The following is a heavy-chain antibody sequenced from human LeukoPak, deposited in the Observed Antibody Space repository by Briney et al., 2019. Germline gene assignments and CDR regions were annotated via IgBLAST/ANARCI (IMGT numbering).Heavy chain of an antibody. CDR2: IKSKTDGGTT. D-gene: IGHD2-2*01. Sequence: GGSLRLSCAASGFTFSNAWMSWVRQAPGKGLEWVGRIKSKTDGGTTDYAAPVKGRFTISRDGSKDRLYLQMNSLRTEDTAVSYCITLIWSSRTSWYADYWGQGTLVTV. J-gene: IGHJ4*02. V-gene: IGHV3-15*01. CDR1: GFTFSNAW. CDR3: ITLIWSSRTSWYADY.